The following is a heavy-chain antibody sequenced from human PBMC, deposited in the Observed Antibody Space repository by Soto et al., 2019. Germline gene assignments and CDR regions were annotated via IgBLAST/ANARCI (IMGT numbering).Heavy chain of an antibody. CDR3: ARGPGGPDGPGDY. Sequence: GAPVKVSCKALGYTFTTFAMDWVRPAPGQRLEWRGWIKAVNGNTKYSQKFRGRVTITRDTSASTAYMELSSLRSEDTAVYYCARGPGGPDGPGDYWGQGTLVTVSS. D-gene: IGHD2-15*01. CDR1: GYTFTTFA. V-gene: IGHV1-3*01. CDR2: IKAVNGNT. J-gene: IGHJ4*02.